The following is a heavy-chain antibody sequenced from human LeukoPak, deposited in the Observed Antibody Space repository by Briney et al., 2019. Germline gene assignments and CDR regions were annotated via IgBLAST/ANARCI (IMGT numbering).Heavy chain of an antibody. CDR2: INPSGGIT. Sequence: GASVKVSCKASGYTFTNYYMHWVRQAPGQGLQWMGIINPSGGITSYAQKFQGRVTMTTDTSTSTAYMELRSLRSDDTAVYYCARDRGYDILTGYYTWFDPWGQGTLVTVSS. V-gene: IGHV1-46*01. CDR3: ARDRGYDILTGYYTWFDP. D-gene: IGHD3-9*01. CDR1: GYTFTNYY. J-gene: IGHJ5*02.